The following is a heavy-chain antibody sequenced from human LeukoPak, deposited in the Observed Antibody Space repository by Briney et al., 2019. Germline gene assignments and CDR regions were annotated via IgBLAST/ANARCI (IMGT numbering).Heavy chain of an antibody. CDR1: GFTFDDYA. CDR2: ISWISGSI. J-gene: IGHJ4*02. D-gene: IGHD3-10*01. Sequence: PGGSLRLSCAASGFTFDDYAMHWVRQAPGKGLEWVSGISWISGSIGYADSVKGRFTISRDNAKNSLYLQLNSLRAEDTALYYCAKANYGLYFDYWGQGTLVTVSS. V-gene: IGHV3-9*01. CDR3: AKANYGLYFDY.